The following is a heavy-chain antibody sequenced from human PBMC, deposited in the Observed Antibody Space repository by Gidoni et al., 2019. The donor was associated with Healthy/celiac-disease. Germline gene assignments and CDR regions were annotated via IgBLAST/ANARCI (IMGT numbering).Heavy chain of an antibody. V-gene: IGHV4-34*01. CDR3: ARVISHNAWFDP. J-gene: IGHJ5*02. Sequence: QVQLQQWGAGLLKPSETLSLTCAVYGGSFSGYYWSWIRQPPGKGLEWIGEINHSGSTNYNPSLKSRVTISVDTSKNQFSLKLSSVTAADTAVYYCARVISHNAWFDPWGQGTLVTVSS. CDR2: INHSGST. CDR1: GGSFSGYY.